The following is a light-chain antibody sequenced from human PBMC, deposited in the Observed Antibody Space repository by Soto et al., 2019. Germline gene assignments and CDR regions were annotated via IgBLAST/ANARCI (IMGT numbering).Light chain of an antibody. J-gene: IGKJ4*01. Sequence: DIVMTQSPATLSVSPGERATLSCRASQSVSNNLAWYQQKPGQAPRLLIFGASTRATGIPARFSGSGSGTEVTLTISSLQFEEFGVYYCQQYNNWPPLTFGGGTKVEIK. CDR1: QSVSNN. CDR2: GAS. V-gene: IGKV3-15*01. CDR3: QQYNNWPPLT.